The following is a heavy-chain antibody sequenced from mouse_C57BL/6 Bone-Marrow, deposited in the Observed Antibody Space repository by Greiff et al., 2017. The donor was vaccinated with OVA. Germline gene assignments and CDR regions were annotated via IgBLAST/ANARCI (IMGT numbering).Heavy chain of an antibody. CDR2: ISSGSSTI. D-gene: IGHD1-1*01. CDR1: GFTFSDYG. CDR3: ARGISYTVDGFAY. Sequence: EVKLVESGGGLVKPGGSLKLSCAASGFTFSDYGMHWVRQAPEKGLEWVAYISSGSSTIYYADTVKGRFTISSDNAKNTLFLQMTSLRSEDTAMYYCARGISYTVDGFAYWGQGTLVTVSA. V-gene: IGHV5-17*01. J-gene: IGHJ3*01.